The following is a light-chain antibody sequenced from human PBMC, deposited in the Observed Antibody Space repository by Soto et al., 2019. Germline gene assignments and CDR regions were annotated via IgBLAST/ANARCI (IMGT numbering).Light chain of an antibody. Sequence: DIVMTQTPLSLPVTPGEPASISCRSSQSLLDSDDGNTYLDWYLQKPGQSPQLLIYTVSYRASGVPDGFSGSGSGTDFTLKISRVEAEHVGVYYCMQSIEFPLTFGGGTKVDIK. J-gene: IGKJ4*01. CDR2: TVS. CDR3: MQSIEFPLT. V-gene: IGKV2-40*01. CDR1: QSLLDSDDGNTY.